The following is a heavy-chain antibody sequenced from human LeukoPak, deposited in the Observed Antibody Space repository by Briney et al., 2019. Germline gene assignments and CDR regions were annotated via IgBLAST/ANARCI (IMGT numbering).Heavy chain of an antibody. J-gene: IGHJ5*02. CDR1: GGSISSYY. CDR2: IYYSGST. Sequence: PSETLSLTCTVSGGSISSYYWSWIRQPPGKGLEWIGYIYYSGSTNYNSSLKSRVTISVDTSKNQFSLKLSSVTAADTAVYYCARAMGATSGWFDPWGQGTLDTVSS. D-gene: IGHD1-26*01. V-gene: IGHV4-59*01. CDR3: ARAMGATSGWFDP.